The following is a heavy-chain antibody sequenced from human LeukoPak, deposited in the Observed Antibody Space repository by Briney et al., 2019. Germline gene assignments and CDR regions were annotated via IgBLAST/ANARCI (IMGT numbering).Heavy chain of an antibody. Sequence: ASVKVSCKASGYSFVGYYTHWVRQAPGQGLEWMGWINTNRGGTKYAQKFQGRVTMTRDTFNSTVYMELSRLRSDDTAVYYCARDGSGSYYYYMDVWGKGTTVTVSS. CDR3: ARDGSGSYYYYMDV. J-gene: IGHJ6*03. CDR1: GYSFVGYY. CDR2: INTNRGGT. D-gene: IGHD1-26*01. V-gene: IGHV1-2*02.